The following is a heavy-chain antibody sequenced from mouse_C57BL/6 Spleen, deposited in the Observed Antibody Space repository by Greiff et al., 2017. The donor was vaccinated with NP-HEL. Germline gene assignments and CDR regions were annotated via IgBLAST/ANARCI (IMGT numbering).Heavy chain of an antibody. J-gene: IGHJ2*01. Sequence: QVQLQQSDAELVKPGASVKISCKASGYTFTDYTIHWMKQRPEQGLEWIGYIYPRDGSTKYNEKFKGKATLTADKSSSTAYMQLNSLTSEDSAVYFCARSSYYGSRSRGYFDYWGQGTTLTVSS. D-gene: IGHD1-1*01. CDR2: IYPRDGST. V-gene: IGHV1-78*01. CDR1: GYTFTDYT. CDR3: ARSSYYGSRSRGYFDY.